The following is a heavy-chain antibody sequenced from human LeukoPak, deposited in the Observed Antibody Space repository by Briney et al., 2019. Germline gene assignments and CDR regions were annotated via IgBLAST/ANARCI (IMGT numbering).Heavy chain of an antibody. CDR1: GGSFSGYY. D-gene: IGHD4-11*01. V-gene: IGHV4-34*01. J-gene: IGHJ2*01. Sequence: SETLSLTCAVYGGSFSGYYWSWIRHPPGKGLEWIGEINHSGSTNYNPSLKSRVTISVDTSKNQFSLKLSSVTAADTAVYYCARIYSNYVFSYFDLWGRGTLVTVSS. CDR2: INHSGST. CDR3: ARIYSNYVFSYFDL.